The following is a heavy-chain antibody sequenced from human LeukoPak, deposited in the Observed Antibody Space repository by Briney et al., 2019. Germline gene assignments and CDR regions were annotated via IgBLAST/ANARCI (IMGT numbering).Heavy chain of an antibody. CDR2: IYTSGST. Sequence: SETLSLTCTVSGGSISSYYWSWIRQPAGKGLEWIGRIYTSGSTNYNPSLKSRVTMSVDTSKNQFSLKLSSVTAADTAVYYCAREAYYDSIGYYYVEVRGTTFDYWGQGTLVTVSS. CDR3: AREAYYDSIGYYYVEVRGTTFDY. V-gene: IGHV4-4*07. J-gene: IGHJ4*02. D-gene: IGHD3-22*01. CDR1: GGSISSYY.